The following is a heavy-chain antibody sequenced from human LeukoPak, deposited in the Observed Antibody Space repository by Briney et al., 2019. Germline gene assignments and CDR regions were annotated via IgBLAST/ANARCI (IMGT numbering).Heavy chain of an antibody. Sequence: QPGGSLRLSCAASGFTFTSYAMTWVRQAPGKGLEGGSSISGSGGSTYYADFVKGRFTISRDNSKNTMYLQMNSLRAEDTAVYYCARDRSGSYYEHFDCWGQGTLVTVSS. CDR3: ARDRSGSYYEHFDC. CDR2: ISGSGGST. CDR1: GFTFTSYA. V-gene: IGHV3-23*01. J-gene: IGHJ4*02. D-gene: IGHD3-10*01.